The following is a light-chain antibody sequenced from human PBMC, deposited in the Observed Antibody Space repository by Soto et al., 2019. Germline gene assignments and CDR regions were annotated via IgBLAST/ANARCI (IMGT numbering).Light chain of an antibody. CDR1: MSVSSSY. J-gene: IGKJ2*01. CDR3: QQYGSSPPYT. V-gene: IGKV3-20*01. Sequence: EIVLTQSPGILSLSPGEGTTLSCRTRMSVSSSYLAWYQQKPGQAPRLLIYGASNRATGIPDRFSASGSKTDFTLTISRQEPEDFSVYYCQQYGSSPPYTFGQGTKLEIK. CDR2: GAS.